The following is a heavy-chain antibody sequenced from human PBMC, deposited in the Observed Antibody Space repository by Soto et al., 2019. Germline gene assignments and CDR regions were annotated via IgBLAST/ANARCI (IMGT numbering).Heavy chain of an antibody. V-gene: IGHV4-4*07. J-gene: IGHJ5*02. CDR1: GGAINSCY. Sequence: PSETLSLTCTVSGGAINSCYWTWSRQPAGKGLEWIGRIDSSGSTKDNPSCRIRVTMSLDTSKNQFSLRLNCVTAADTAVYYCARGQSFYDWFEGWGQGILVT. CDR2: IDSSGST. CDR3: ARGQSFYDWFEG. D-gene: IGHD1-26*01.